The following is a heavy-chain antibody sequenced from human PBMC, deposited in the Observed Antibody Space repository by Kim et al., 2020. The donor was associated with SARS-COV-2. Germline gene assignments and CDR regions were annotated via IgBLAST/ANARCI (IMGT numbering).Heavy chain of an antibody. CDR1: GFTFSSYG. V-gene: IGHV3-30*18. Sequence: GRSLRLSCAASGFTFSSYGMHWVRQAPGKGLEWVAVISYDGSNKYYADSVKGRFTISRDNSKNTLYLQMNSLRAEDTAVYYCAKYSYPTGYYYGMDVWGQGTTVTVSS. D-gene: IGHD5-18*01. CDR2: ISYDGSNK. CDR3: AKYSYPTGYYYGMDV. J-gene: IGHJ6*02.